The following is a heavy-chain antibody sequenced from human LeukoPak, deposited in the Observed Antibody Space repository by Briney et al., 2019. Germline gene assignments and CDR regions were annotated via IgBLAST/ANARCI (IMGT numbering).Heavy chain of an antibody. D-gene: IGHD3-22*01. CDR1: GGSISSHY. CDR2: IYYSGST. J-gene: IGHJ4*02. Sequence: SETPSLTCTVSGGSISSHYWSWIRQPPGKGLEWIGYIYYSGSTNYNPSLKSRVTMSVDTSKNQFSLKLSSVTAADTAVYYCARDRTRGYYDRGFDYWGQGTLVTVSS. V-gene: IGHV4-59*11. CDR3: ARDRTRGYYDRGFDY.